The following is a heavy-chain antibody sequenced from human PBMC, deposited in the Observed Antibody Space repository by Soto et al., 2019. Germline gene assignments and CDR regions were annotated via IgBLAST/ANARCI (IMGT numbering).Heavy chain of an antibody. CDR3: ARSRFGELFDY. Sequence: GGSLRLSCAASGFTVSSNYMSWVRQAPGKGLEWVSVIYSGGSTYYADSVKGRFTISRDNSKNTLYLQMNSLRAEDTAVYYCARSRFGELFDYWGQGTLVTVSS. D-gene: IGHD3-10*01. J-gene: IGHJ4*02. CDR1: GFTVSSNY. V-gene: IGHV3-53*01. CDR2: IYSGGST.